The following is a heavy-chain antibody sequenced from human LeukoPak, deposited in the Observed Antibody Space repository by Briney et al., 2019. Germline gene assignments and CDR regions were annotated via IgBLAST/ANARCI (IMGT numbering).Heavy chain of an antibody. D-gene: IGHD3-16*01. CDR2: ISSSSSYI. J-gene: IGHJ4*02. Sequence: PGGSLRLSCAASGFTFSSYSMNWVRQAPGKGLEWVSSISSSSSYIYYADSVKGRFTISRDNAKNSLYLQMNSLRAEDTAVYYCAREKQGEYYYSDYWGQGTLVTVSS. V-gene: IGHV3-21*01. CDR3: AREKQGEYYYSDY. CDR1: GFTFSSYS.